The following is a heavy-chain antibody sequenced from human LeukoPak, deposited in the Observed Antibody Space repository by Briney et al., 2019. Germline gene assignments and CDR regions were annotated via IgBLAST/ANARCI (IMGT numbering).Heavy chain of an antibody. D-gene: IGHD2-15*01. V-gene: IGHV4-30-4*01. CDR2: INHSGST. Sequence: PSQTLSLTCTVSGGSTSSGDFYWSWLRQPPGKGLEWMGYINHSGSTNYNPTLKSRVTMSVDTSKNQFSLKVISVTGADTAVYSCARTKLRYCSGGRCYRYFDYWGQGTLVTVSS. CDR3: ARTKLRYCSGGRCYRYFDY. J-gene: IGHJ4*02. CDR1: GGSTSSGDFY.